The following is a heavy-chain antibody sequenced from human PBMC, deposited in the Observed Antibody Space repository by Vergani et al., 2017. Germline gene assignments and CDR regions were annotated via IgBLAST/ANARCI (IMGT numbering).Heavy chain of an antibody. CDR1: GGSISSGDYY. CDR3: ARSRDGYNPYFDD. Sequence: QVQLQESGPGLVKPSQTLSLTCTVSGGSISSGDYYWSWIRQPPGKVLEWIGYIYYSGSTYYNPSLKSRVTISVDTCKNQSSLKLSSVTAADTAVYYCARSRDGYNPYFDDWGQGTLVTVSS. V-gene: IGHV4-30-4*08. CDR2: IYYSGST. D-gene: IGHD5-24*01. J-gene: IGHJ4*02.